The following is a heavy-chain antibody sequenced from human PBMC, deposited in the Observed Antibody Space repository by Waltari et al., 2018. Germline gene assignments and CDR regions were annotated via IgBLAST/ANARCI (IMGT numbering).Heavy chain of an antibody. D-gene: IGHD5-12*01. CDR3: AGGYSGYVIPRSPFGY. CDR1: GGTFSSYA. J-gene: IGHJ4*02. V-gene: IGHV1-69*01. CDR2: ISPILGTA. Sequence: QVQLVQSGAELKKPGSSVKVSCKASGGTFSSYAISWVRQAPGQGLEWMGGISPILGTANYAQKFQGRVTSTADESTSTAYMELSSLRSEDTAVYYCAGGYSGYVIPRSPFGYWGQGTLVTVSS.